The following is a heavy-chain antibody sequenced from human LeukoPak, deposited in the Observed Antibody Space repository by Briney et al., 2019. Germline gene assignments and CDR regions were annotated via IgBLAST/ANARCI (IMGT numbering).Heavy chain of an antibody. V-gene: IGHV1-8*01. D-gene: IGHD1-26*01. CDR3: ARAPVGATGGDY. CDR1: VYTFTSYD. J-gene: IGHJ4*01. Sequence: ASVKVSCKASVYTFTSYDINWVRQATGQGLEWMGWMNPNSGNTGYAQKFQGRVTMTRNTSISTAYMELSSLRSEDTAVYYCARAPVGATGGDYWGQEPWSPSPQ. CDR2: MNPNSGNT.